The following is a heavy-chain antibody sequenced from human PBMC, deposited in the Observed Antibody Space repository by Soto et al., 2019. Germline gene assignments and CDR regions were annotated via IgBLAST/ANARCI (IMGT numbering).Heavy chain of an antibody. Sequence: GGSLKLSCAASGFSFSDYVMPWFRQAPGKGLEWVAVMGYHGRDLFYTDSVKGGFTISRANSKKPLFLQVNSLRADDRAVSYFARDKGGQSGNFIFDHWGQGALVTVSS. D-gene: IGHD1-26*01. J-gene: IGHJ4*02. CDR1: GFSFSDYV. CDR2: MGYHGRDL. CDR3: ARDKGGQSGNFIFDH. V-gene: IGHV3-33*01.